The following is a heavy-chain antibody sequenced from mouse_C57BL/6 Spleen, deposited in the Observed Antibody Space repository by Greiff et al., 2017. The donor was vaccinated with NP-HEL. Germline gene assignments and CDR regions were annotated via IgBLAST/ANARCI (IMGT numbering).Heavy chain of an antibody. CDR3: ARRAYYDY. J-gene: IGHJ2*01. CDR1: GYTFTSYW. CDR2: IDPSGSYT. V-gene: IGHV1-50*01. Sequence: VQLQQPGAELVKPGASVKLSCKASGYTFTSYWMQWVKQRPGQGLEWIGEIDPSGSYTNYNQKFKGKATLTVDTSSSTAYMQLSSLTSEDSSVYYCARRAYYDYWGQGTTLTVSS. D-gene: IGHD3-3*01.